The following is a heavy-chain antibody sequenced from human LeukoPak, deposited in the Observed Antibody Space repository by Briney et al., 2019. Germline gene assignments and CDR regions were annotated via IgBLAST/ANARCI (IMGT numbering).Heavy chain of an antibody. CDR3: ARDPGDGDAFDI. D-gene: IGHD3-10*01. CDR2: IYYSGST. J-gene: IGHJ3*02. Sequence: PSETLSLTCTVSGGSISSSSSYWGWIRQPPGKGLEWIGSIYYSGSTYYNPSLKSRVTISVDTSKNQFSLKLSSVTAADTAVYYCARDPGDGDAFDIWGQGTMVTVSS. V-gene: IGHV4-39*07. CDR1: GGSISSSSSY.